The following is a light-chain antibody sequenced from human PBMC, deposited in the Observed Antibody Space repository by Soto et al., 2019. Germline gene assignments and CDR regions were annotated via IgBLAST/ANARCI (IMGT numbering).Light chain of an antibody. Sequence: QSVLTKPPSVSGSPGPGVSICCIWILSNIGAGYAVHWYRRLPGKAPKLLISGNNNRPSGVPDRFSGSKSGTSASLAIAGLQAEDEADYYCQSYDSSLSIWVFGGGTKVTVL. CDR2: GNN. V-gene: IGLV1-40*01. CDR3: QSYDSSLSIWV. CDR1: LSNIGAGYA. J-gene: IGLJ3*02.